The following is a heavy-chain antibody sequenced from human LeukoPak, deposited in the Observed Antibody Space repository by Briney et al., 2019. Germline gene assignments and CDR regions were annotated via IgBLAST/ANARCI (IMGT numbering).Heavy chain of an antibody. J-gene: IGHJ4*02. CDR1: GASISTYY. CDR3: ARAGGSWSFDY. V-gene: IGHV4-59*01. Sequence: SETLSLTCNVSGASISTYYWSWIRQPPGKGLEWIGYVHFGGRTNYNPSLKSRVTISPDTAKNQFPLKLNSVTAADTAVYYRARAGGSWSFDYLGQGTLVTVSS. CDR2: VHFGGRT. D-gene: IGHD5-12*01.